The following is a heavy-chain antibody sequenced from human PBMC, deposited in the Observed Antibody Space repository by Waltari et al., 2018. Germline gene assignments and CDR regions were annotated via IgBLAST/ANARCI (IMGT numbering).Heavy chain of an antibody. Sequence: QVQLQQWGAGLWKPSETLSLTCGVYGGSFSGNSWSWIRQSPGKGLEWIGEINHSGNTKYNPSLKSRVTMSVDTFKNYFSLNLTSVTAADTAVYYCANRDLNKSYYYMDVWGKGTTVIVSS. CDR3: ANRDLNKSYYYMDV. V-gene: IGHV4-34*01. J-gene: IGHJ6*03. CDR2: INHSGNT. CDR1: GGSFSGNS.